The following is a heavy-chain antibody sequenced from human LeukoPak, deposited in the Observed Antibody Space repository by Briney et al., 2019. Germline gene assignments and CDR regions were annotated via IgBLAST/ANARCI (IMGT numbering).Heavy chain of an antibody. V-gene: IGHV3-30*04. CDR1: GFTFSSYA. CDR3: ARDPLNQYYFDY. CDR2: ISYDGSNK. Sequence: PGRSLRLSCAASGFTFSSYAMHWVRQAPGKGLEWVAVISYDGSNKYYADSVKGRFTISRDNSKNTLYLQMNSPRAEDTAVYYCARDPLNQYYFDYWGQGTLVTVSS. D-gene: IGHD1-14*01. J-gene: IGHJ4*02.